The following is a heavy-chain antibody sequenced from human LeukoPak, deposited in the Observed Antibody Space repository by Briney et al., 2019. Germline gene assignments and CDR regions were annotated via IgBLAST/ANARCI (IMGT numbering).Heavy chain of an antibody. Sequence: PSETLSLTCTVSGGSISSYYWSWIRQPPGKGLEWIGYMYYSGSAIYNPSLKSRVTISVDTSKSQFSLKLSSVTAADTAVYYCATGAPMARFDYWGQGTLVTVSS. CDR3: ATGAPMARFDY. V-gene: IGHV4-59*01. CDR1: GGSISSYY. CDR2: MYYSGSA. D-gene: IGHD3-10*01. J-gene: IGHJ4*02.